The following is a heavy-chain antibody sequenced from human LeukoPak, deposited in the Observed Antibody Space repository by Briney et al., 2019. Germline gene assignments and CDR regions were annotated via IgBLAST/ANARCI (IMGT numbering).Heavy chain of an antibody. D-gene: IGHD6-13*01. J-gene: IGHJ5*02. V-gene: IGHV4-31*03. CDR2: IYYSGST. Sequence: SQTLSLTCTASGGSISSGEYYWPWLRQHPGKGLEWIGYIYYSGSTYYTPSLKRRVIISVDTSKNQFSLKLSSVTAADTAVYYCARDRIAGRWFDPWGQGTLVTVSS. CDR1: GGSISSGEYY. CDR3: ARDRIAGRWFDP.